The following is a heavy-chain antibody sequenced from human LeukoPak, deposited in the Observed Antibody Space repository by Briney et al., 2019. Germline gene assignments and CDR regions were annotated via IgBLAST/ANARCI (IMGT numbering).Heavy chain of an antibody. Sequence: GGSLRLSCAASGFTFSSYSMHWVRQAPGKGLEWVAVISYDGSNKYYADSVKGRFTISRDNSKNTLYLQMNSLRAEDTAVYYCAKGRSSGWYYFDYWGQGTLVTVSS. V-gene: IGHV3-30*18. CDR2: ISYDGSNK. CDR1: GFTFSSYS. CDR3: AKGRSSGWYYFDY. J-gene: IGHJ4*02. D-gene: IGHD6-19*01.